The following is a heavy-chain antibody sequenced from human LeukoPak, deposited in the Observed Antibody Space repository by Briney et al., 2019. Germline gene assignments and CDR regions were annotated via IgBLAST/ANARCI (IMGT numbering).Heavy chain of an antibody. Sequence: GGSLRLSCAASGFTFSTYWMNWVRQAPGKGLEWVANIKPDGSEGYYVDSVKGRFTLSRDNAQNSLYLQMSSLRDDDTAVYYCARAKRPMVLDHWGQGTLVTVSS. CDR3: ARAKRPMVLDH. D-gene: IGHD3-10*01. J-gene: IGHJ4*02. V-gene: IGHV3-7*03. CDR2: IKPDGSEG. CDR1: GFTFSTYW.